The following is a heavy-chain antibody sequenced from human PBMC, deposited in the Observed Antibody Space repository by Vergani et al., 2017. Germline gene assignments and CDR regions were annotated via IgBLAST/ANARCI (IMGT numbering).Heavy chain of an antibody. V-gene: IGHV3-13*01. CDR3: AKAPDIVVVPAATYFDY. CDR1: GFTFSSYD. J-gene: IGHJ4*02. D-gene: IGHD2-2*01. Sequence: EVQLVESGGGLVQPGGSLRLSCAASGFTFSSYDMHWVRQTTGEGLLEWVSGIGTAGDTYYPGSVKGRFTISRENAKNSLYLQMNSLRAEDTALYYCAKAPDIVVVPAATYFDYWGQGTLVTVSS. CDR2: IGTAGDT.